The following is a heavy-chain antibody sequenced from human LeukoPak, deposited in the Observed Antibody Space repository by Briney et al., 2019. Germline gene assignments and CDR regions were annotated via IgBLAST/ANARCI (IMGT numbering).Heavy chain of an antibody. CDR2: IISSSSYT. D-gene: IGHD3-9*01. CDR3: ARVRYFAWSLSDY. CDR1: GFTFSDYY. J-gene: IGHJ4*02. Sequence: GGSLRLSCAASGFTFSDYYMSCIRQATGKGLEWVSYIISSSSYTNYADSVKGRFTISRDNAKNSPYLQMNSLRAEDTAVYYCARVRYFAWSLSDYWGQGTLVTVSS. V-gene: IGHV3-11*06.